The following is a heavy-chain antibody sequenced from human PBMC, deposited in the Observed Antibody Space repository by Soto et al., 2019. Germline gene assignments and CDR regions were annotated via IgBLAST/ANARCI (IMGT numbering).Heavy chain of an antibody. Sequence: GGSLGLCCAASGFTFSSYAMNWVRQAPGKGLEWVSAISGSGGSTYYADSVKGRFTISRDNSKNTLYLQMNSLRAEDTAVYYCAKDKGIAAQYPPYGMDVWGQGTTVTVSS. D-gene: IGHD6-6*01. CDR1: GFTFSSYA. J-gene: IGHJ6*02. CDR2: ISGSGGST. V-gene: IGHV3-23*01. CDR3: AKDKGIAAQYPPYGMDV.